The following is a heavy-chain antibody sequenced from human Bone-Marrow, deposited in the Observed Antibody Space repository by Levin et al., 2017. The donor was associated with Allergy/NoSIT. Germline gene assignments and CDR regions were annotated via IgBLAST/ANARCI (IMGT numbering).Heavy chain of an antibody. J-gene: IGHJ4*02. CDR2: INHSGST. CDR1: GGSFTGYF. V-gene: IGHV4-34*01. D-gene: IGHD3-10*01. CDR3: ARGGRWSFSYYFDY. Sequence: SETLSLTCAVDGGSFTGYFWTWIRQPPGKGLEWIGEINHSGSTKYNPSLTSRVTISVDTSKKEFSLNLSSVTAADTAVFYCARGGRWSFSYYFDYWGQGTRVTVSS.